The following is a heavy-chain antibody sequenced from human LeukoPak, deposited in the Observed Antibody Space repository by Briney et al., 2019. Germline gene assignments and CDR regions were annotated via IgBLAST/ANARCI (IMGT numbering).Heavy chain of an antibody. Sequence: GGSLRLSCAASGSSFSTYSMTWVRQAPGEGLEWVSSISSTSTYIYYADAMKGRFTVSRDNAKNSLYLQMNSLRAEDTAVYYCARGQAITIFGVVPDFDYWGQGTLVTVSS. D-gene: IGHD3-3*01. CDR1: GSSFSTYS. V-gene: IGHV3-21*01. CDR2: ISSTSTYI. CDR3: ARGQAITIFGVVPDFDY. J-gene: IGHJ4*02.